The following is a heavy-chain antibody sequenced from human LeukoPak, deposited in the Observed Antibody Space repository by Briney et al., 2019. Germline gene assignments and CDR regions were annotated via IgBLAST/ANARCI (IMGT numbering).Heavy chain of an antibody. V-gene: IGHV4-34*01. CDR1: GGSFSGYY. Sequence: SETLSLTCAVYGGSFSGYYWSWIRQPPGKGLEWIGEINHSGSTNYNPSLKSRVTISVDTSKSQFSLKLSSVTAADTAVYYCASGDYRDNWFDPWGQGTLVTVSS. CDR3: ASGDYRDNWFDP. J-gene: IGHJ5*02. CDR2: INHSGST. D-gene: IGHD4-17*01.